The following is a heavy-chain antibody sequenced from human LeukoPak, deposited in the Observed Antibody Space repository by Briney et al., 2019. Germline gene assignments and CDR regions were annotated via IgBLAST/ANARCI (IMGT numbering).Heavy chain of an antibody. Sequence: SETLSLTCTVSGGSISSTNYYWGWIRQPPGKGLEWIGSIYYSGSTYYNPSLKSRVTISVDTSKNQFSLKLSSVTAADTAVYSCVRHVARAFDIWGQGTKVTVSS. CDR2: IYYSGST. CDR3: VRHVARAFDI. CDR1: GGSISSTNYY. J-gene: IGHJ3*02. V-gene: IGHV4-39*01.